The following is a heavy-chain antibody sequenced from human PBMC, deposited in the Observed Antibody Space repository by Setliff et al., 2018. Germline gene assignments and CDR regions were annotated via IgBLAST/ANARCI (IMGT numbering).Heavy chain of an antibody. D-gene: IGHD3-10*01. CDR3: ARAYYYGSGNSHKYYMDV. Sequence: SETLSLTCTVSGGSISSSSYYWGWIRQPPGKGLEWIGTIYYSGSTYYNPSLKSRVTMSVDTSNNQLSLKLTSVSAADTAVYYCARAYYYGSGNSHKYYMDVWGKGTAVTVSS. CDR1: GGSISSSSYY. CDR2: IYYSGST. J-gene: IGHJ6*03. V-gene: IGHV4-39*07.